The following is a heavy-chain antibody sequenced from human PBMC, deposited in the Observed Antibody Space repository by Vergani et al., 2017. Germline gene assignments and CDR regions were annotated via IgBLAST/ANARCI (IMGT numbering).Heavy chain of an antibody. J-gene: IGHJ6*02. CDR2: ISSSSSYI. D-gene: IGHD2-2*01. V-gene: IGHV3-21*01. Sequence: EVQLLESGGGLVQPGGSLRLSCAASGFTFSSYSMNWVRQAPGKGLEWVSSISSSSSYIYYADSVKGRFTISRDNAKNSLYLQMNSLRAEDTAVYYCARAPGVVPANYYYYGMDVWGQGTTVTVSS. CDR3: ARAPGVVPANYYYYGMDV. CDR1: GFTFSSYS.